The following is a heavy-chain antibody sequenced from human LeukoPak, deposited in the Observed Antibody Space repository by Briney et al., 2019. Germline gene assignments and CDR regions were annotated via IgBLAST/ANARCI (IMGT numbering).Heavy chain of an antibody. D-gene: IGHD5-18*01. CDR2: IYYSGST. Sequence: SETLSLTCTDSGGSISSYYWSWIRQPPGKGLEWIGYIYYSGSTNYNPSLKSRVTISVDTSKNQFSLKLSSVTAADTAVYYCARRGASDTAYFDYWGQGTLVTVSS. CDR3: ARRGASDTAYFDY. V-gene: IGHV4-59*08. CDR1: GGSISSYY. J-gene: IGHJ4*02.